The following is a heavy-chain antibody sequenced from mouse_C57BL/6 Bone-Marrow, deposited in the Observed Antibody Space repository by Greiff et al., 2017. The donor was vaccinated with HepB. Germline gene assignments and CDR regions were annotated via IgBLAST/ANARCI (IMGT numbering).Heavy chain of an antibody. CDR2: IDPSDGST. Sequence: VQLQQSAAELVKPGASVKISCKVSGYTFTDHTIHWMKQRPEQGLEWIGYIDPSDGSTKYNEKFKGKATLTADKSTSTAYMQLNSLTSEDSAVYCCAKGNYCGSSYVGFAYWGQGTLVTVSA. D-gene: IGHD1-1*01. J-gene: IGHJ3*01. V-gene: IGHV1-78*01. CDR1: GYTFTDHT. CDR3: AKGNYCGSSYVGFAY.